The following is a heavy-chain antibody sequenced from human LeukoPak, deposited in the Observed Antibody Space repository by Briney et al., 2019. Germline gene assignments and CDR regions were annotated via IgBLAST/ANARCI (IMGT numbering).Heavy chain of an antibody. J-gene: IGHJ5*02. D-gene: IGHD6-6*01. V-gene: IGHV3-11*04. Sequence: GGSLRLSCAASGFTFSDHYMSWIRQAPGKGLEWVSYISTSGSTISYADSVEGRFTISRDNAKNSLYLQMDSLRGEDTAVYYCARTARLLDLWGQGTLVTVSS. CDR2: ISTSGSTI. CDR1: GFTFSDHY. CDR3: ARTARLLDL.